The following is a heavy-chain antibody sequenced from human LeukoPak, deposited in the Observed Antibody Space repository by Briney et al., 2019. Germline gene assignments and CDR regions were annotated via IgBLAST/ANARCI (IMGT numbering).Heavy chain of an antibody. CDR1: GFTFSSYG. J-gene: IGHJ4*02. V-gene: IGHV3-30*02. Sequence: GGSLRLSCAASGFTFSSYGMHWVRQAPGKGLEWVAFIRYDGITKGYADSVKGRYTTSRDKSKNTLYLQMSSLGAEDTAVYYCAKDPGRGLDYWGQGTLVTVSS. CDR3: AKDPGRGLDY. CDR2: IRYDGITK. D-gene: IGHD1-26*01.